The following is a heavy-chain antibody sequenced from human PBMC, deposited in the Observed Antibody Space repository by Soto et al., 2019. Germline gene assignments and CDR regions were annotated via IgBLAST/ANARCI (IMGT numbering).Heavy chain of an antibody. V-gene: IGHV4-30-4*01. D-gene: IGHD6-13*01. J-gene: IGHJ5*02. Sequence: SSETLSLTCTVSGGSISSGDYYWSWIRQPPGKGLEWIGYIYYSGSTYYNPSLKSRVTISVDTSKNQFSLKLSSVTAADTAVYYCARAPRQLVRGAINWFDPWGQGTLVTVSS. CDR2: IYYSGST. CDR3: ARAPRQLVRGAINWFDP. CDR1: GGSISSGDYY.